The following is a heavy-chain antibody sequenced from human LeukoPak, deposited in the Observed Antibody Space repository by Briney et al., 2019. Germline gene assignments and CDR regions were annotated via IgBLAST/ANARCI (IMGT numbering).Heavy chain of an antibody. J-gene: IGHJ4*02. D-gene: IGHD3-3*01. Sequence: GGSLRLSCTGSGFTFSSYYMNWVRQAPGKGLEWVSSISSSSGYIYYADSVKGRFTVTRDNAKNSLYLQMNSLRAEDTAVYYCARPGSEGFGEGHFDYWGQGTLVTVSS. CDR3: ARPGSEGFGEGHFDY. CDR1: GFTFSSYY. CDR2: ISSSSGYI. V-gene: IGHV3-21*01.